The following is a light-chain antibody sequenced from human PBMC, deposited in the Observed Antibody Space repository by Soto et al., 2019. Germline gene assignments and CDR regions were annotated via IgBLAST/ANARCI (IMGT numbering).Light chain of an antibody. Sequence: QSVLTQPASVSGSPGQSITISCTGTSSDVGGYNYVSWYQQHPGKAPKLMIYEVSNRPSGVSNRFSGSKSGNTASLTISGLQAEDEADYYCSSYTSSSTRVFGGGTQLTFL. CDR3: SSYTSSSTRV. J-gene: IGLJ3*02. CDR1: SSDVGGYNY. CDR2: EVS. V-gene: IGLV2-14*01.